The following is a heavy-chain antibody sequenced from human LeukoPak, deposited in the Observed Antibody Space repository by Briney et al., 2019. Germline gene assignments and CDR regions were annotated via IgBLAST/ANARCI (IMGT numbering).Heavy chain of an antibody. CDR2: NSGSGGST. D-gene: IGHD5-18*01. CDR1: GFTFSSYG. Sequence: PGGSLRLSCAASGFTFSSYGMHWVPQAPGQGLEWVSGNSGSGGSTYYADSVKGRFTISRDNSKNTLYLQMNSLRAEDTAVYYCAKVIVSVDTAIDYWGQGTLVTVSS. CDR3: AKVIVSVDTAIDY. J-gene: IGHJ4*02. V-gene: IGHV3-23*01.